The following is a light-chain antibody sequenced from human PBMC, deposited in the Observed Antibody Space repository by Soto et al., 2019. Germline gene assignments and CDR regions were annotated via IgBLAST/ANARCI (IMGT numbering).Light chain of an antibody. V-gene: IGKV3-15*01. CDR3: QHYNNWPLT. Sequence: EIVMTQSPATLSVSPGERASLSCRASQSVSSNLAWYQQKPGQTPRLLIHATSIRATGIPARFSGSGSGTDFTLTISSLQSEDFAVYYCQHYNNWPLTFGGGTKVEIK. CDR1: QSVSSN. CDR2: ATS. J-gene: IGKJ4*01.